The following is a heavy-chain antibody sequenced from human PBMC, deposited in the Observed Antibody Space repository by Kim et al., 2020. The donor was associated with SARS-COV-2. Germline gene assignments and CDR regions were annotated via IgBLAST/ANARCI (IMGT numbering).Heavy chain of an antibody. CDR3: ATRSIAGRTQYMDV. D-gene: IGHD6-6*01. V-gene: IGHV3-53*01. Sequence: GGSLRLSCAVSGFRVSDNYMSWVRQAPGKGLEWVSVIYTGGTTYHADSVKGRFTISRDSSKNALYLQMNSLRAEDTAVYYCATRSIAGRTQYMDVWGKGT. CDR1: GFRVSDNY. J-gene: IGHJ6*03. CDR2: IYTGGTT.